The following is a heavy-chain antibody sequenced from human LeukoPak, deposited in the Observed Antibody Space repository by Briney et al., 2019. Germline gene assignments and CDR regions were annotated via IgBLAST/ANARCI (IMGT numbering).Heavy chain of an antibody. CDR2: ISGSGGSR. Sequence: GGSLRLSCAASGFTFSSYGMHWVRQAPGKGLEWVSSISGSGGSRDYADSVRGRFTISRDNSRNTLYLQMTSLRAEDTAVYYCAKDLVTGSLDYWGQGTLVTVSS. CDR1: GFTFSSYG. CDR3: AKDLVTGSLDY. V-gene: IGHV3-23*01. J-gene: IGHJ4*02. D-gene: IGHD3-10*01.